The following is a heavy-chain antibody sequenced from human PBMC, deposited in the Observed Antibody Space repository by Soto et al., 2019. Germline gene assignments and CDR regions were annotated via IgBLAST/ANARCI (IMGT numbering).Heavy chain of an antibody. V-gene: IGHV3-30-3*01. D-gene: IGHD4-4*01. CDR3: AREAPDYNLSPGMDV. CDR1: GFTFSSYA. CDR2: ISYDGSNK. Sequence: QVQVVESGGGVVQPGRSLRLSCAASGFTFSSYAMHWVRQAPGKGLEWVAVISYDGSNKYYADSVKGRFTISRDNSKNTLYLQMNSLRAEYTAVYYCAREAPDYNLSPGMDVWGQGTTVTVSS. J-gene: IGHJ6*02.